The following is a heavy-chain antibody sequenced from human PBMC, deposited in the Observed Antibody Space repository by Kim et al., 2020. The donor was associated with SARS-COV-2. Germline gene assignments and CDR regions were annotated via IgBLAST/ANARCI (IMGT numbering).Heavy chain of an antibody. CDR2: IYTDGSR. CDR1: GFTVSNNY. D-gene: IGHD2-21*01. J-gene: IGHJ4*02. V-gene: IGHV3-66*01. CDR3: ARDNYCVDDLCYGAKGLSY. Sequence: GGSLRLSCAASGFTVSNNYMNWVRQAPGKGLEWVSLIYTDGSRFYADSVRGRFTISRDNSKNTVYLQMDSLRAEDTAVYFCARDNYCVDDLCYGAKGLSYWGQGTLVTVSS.